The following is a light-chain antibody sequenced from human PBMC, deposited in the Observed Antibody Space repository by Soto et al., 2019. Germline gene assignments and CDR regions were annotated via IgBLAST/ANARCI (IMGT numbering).Light chain of an antibody. CDR3: CSHAGSYTGV. V-gene: IGLV2-11*01. CDR2: DDT. J-gene: IGLJ3*02. Sequence: QSALTQPRSVSGSPGQSVTISCTGTSSDVGVYKYVSWYEHHPGKAPKLIIYDDTKRPSGVPDRFSASKSGNTASLTISGLQAEDEADYYCCSHAGSYTGVFGGGTKLTVL. CDR1: SSDVGVYKY.